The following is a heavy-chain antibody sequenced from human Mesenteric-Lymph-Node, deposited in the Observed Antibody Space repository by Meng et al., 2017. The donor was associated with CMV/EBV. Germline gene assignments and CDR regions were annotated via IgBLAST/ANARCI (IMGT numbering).Heavy chain of an antibody. J-gene: IGHJ3*02. V-gene: IGHV3-48*03. CDR1: GFTFSGYE. Sequence: GESLKISCAASGFTFSGYEMNWVRQTPGKGLEWILYISSPGNTVYYADSIKGRFTVSRDNAKNSLYLQMNSLRGGDTALYYCARVTLGADGLDIWGQGTMVTVSS. D-gene: IGHD3-16*01. CDR3: ARVTLGADGLDI. CDR2: ISSPGNTV.